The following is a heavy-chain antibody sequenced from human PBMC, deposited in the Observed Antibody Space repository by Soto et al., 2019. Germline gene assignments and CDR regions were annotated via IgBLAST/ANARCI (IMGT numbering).Heavy chain of an antibody. CDR2: ISPYNGDT. D-gene: IGHD2-2*01. CDR3: ARATQLSNRGVRGLFDP. J-gene: IGHJ5*02. Sequence: QVQLVQSGADVKKPGASVKVSCKASGYTFTSYGISWVRQAPGQGLEWVGWISPYNGDTNYEQKLQGRVTMTTDTFTSTAYMELRSLISDDTAVYYWARATQLSNRGVRGLFDPWGQGTLVTVSS. V-gene: IGHV1-18*01. CDR1: GYTFTSYG.